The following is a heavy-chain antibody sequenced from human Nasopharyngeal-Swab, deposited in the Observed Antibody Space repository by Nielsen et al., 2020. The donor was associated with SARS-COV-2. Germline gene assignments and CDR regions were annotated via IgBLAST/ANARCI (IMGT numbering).Heavy chain of an antibody. J-gene: IGHJ5*02. V-gene: IGHV4-39*01. CDR1: GGSISSTSYY. D-gene: IGHD6-19*01. CDR2: IYYSGNT. Sequence: SETLSLTCTVSGGSISSTSYYWGWIRQPPGKGLEWIGSIYYSGNTYYNPSLKGRVTISVDTSKNQFSLELTSVTAADTAVYYCARQCVPVVGPCNWLNPWGQGALVTVSS. CDR3: ARQCVPVVGPCNWLNP.